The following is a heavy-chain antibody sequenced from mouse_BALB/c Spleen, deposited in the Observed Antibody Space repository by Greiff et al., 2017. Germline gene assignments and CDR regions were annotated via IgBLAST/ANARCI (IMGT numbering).Heavy chain of an antibody. CDR1: GYTFTEYI. V-gene: IGHV1-4*01. J-gene: IGHJ4*01. D-gene: IGHD6-1*01. Sequence: QVQLKQSGAELVKPGASVKLSCKASGYTFTEYIIHWVKQRPGQGLEWIGYINPSTGYTEYNQKFKDKATLTADKSSSTAYMQLSSLTSEDSAVYYCARSGRLSSGDYYAMDYWGQGTSVTVSS. CDR2: INPSTGYT. CDR3: ARSGRLSSGDYYAMDY.